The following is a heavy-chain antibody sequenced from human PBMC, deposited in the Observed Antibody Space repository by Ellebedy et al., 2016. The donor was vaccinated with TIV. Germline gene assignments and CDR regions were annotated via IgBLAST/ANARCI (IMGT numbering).Heavy chain of an antibody. J-gene: IGHJ4*02. V-gene: IGHV4-34*01. D-gene: IGHD6-6*01. CDR3: ARLAAR. CDR2: INHSGST. Sequence: MPSETLSLTCTVSGGSISSYYWSWIRQPPGKGLEWIGEINHSGSTNYNPSLKSRVTISVDTSKNQFSLKLSSVTAADTAVYYCARLAARWGQGTLVTVSS. CDR1: GGSISSYY.